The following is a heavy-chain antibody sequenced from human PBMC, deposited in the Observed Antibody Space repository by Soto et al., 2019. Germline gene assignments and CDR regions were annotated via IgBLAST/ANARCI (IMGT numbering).Heavy chain of an antibody. V-gene: IGHV3-21*04. J-gene: IGHJ4*02. CDR3: AADTGDIEVVPATT. CDR1: GLNFEKCS. D-gene: IGHD2-15*01. Sequence: GGSLRLSCAASGLNFEKCSMNWVRQPPGKGPEWLASISPASAYIRYADSVKGRFTISRDNARNSLSLQMMSLRADDTAMYFCAADTGDIEVVPATTWGQGTLVTVSS. CDR2: ISPASAYI.